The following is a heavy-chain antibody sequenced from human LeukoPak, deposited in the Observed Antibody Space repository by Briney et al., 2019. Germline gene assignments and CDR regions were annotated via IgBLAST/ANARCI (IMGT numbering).Heavy chain of an antibody. Sequence: SETLSLTCTVSGGSISSSGDDWGGIRKPRGKGLEWIATMYYTGSTYYSPSLRSRVTISVDTSKAQFSLKLPSVTAADTAVYYCARLTGGYSYGYAGYWGQGTLVTVSS. CDR2: MYYTGST. CDR3: ARLTGGYSYGYAGY. CDR1: GGSISSSGDD. D-gene: IGHD5-18*01. V-gene: IGHV4-39*01. J-gene: IGHJ4*02.